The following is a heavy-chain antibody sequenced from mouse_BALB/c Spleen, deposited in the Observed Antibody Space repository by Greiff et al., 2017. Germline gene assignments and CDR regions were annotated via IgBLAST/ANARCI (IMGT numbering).Heavy chain of an antibody. J-gene: IGHJ2*01. D-gene: IGHD4-1*01. CDR1: GFTFSSFG. CDR2: ISSGSSTI. Sequence: EVQLVESGGGLVQPGGSRKLSCAASGFTFSSFGMHWVRQAPEKGLEWVAYISSGSSTIYYADTVKGRFTISRDNPKNTLFLQMTSLRSEDTAMYFCARRGLGREYFDDGGQGTTLTVSP. V-gene: IGHV5-17*02. CDR3: ARRGLGREYFDD.